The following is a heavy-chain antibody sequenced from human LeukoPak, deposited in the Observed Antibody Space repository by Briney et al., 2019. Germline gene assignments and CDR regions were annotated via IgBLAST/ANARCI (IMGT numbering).Heavy chain of an antibody. CDR1: GFTFSSYA. CDR3: ARDQGATLIRGVTPYLDY. Sequence: GGSLRLSCAASGFTFSSYAMHWVRQAPGKGLEWVSIISYDGSDEKFADSVKGRFTISRDNSKNMVFLQMNSLRAEDTAVYYCARDQGATLIRGVTPYLDYWGQGTLVSVSS. J-gene: IGHJ4*02. V-gene: IGHV3-30*04. CDR2: ISYDGSDE. D-gene: IGHD3-10*01.